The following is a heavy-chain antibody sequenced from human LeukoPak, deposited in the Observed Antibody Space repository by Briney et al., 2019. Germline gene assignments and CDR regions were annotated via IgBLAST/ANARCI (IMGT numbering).Heavy chain of an antibody. J-gene: IGHJ4*02. CDR1: GFTFSSYG. Sequence: GRSLRLSCAASGFTFSSYGRHWVRQAPGKGLEWVAVIWYDGSNKYYADSVKGRFTISRDNSKNTLYLQMNSLRAEDTAVYYCAKGSGSSCYSPCDYWGQGILVTVSS. CDR3: AKGSGSSCYSPCDY. CDR2: IWYDGSNK. D-gene: IGHD2-15*01. V-gene: IGHV3-33*06.